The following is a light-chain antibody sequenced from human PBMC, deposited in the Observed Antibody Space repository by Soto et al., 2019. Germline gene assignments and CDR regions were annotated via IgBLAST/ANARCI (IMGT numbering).Light chain of an antibody. Sequence: EMVMTQSPATLSVSPGERATLSCRASQSVRSNLAWYQQKPGQSPRLLIYGASTRATGIPARFSGSGSGTEFTLTISSLQSEDFAVYYCQHYNNWPSFGQGTKVEIK. CDR2: GAS. CDR1: QSVRSN. CDR3: QHYNNWPS. J-gene: IGKJ1*01. V-gene: IGKV3-15*01.